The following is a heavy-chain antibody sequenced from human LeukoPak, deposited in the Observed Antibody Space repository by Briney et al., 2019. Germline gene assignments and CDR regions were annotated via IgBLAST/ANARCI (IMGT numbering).Heavy chain of an antibody. Sequence: PGGSLRLSCAAPGFTFSSYPMHWVRQAPGKGLEWVAVISYDGSNKYYADSVKGRFTISRDNSKNTLYLQMNSLRAEDTAVYYCARDTIFGVVIIGGPYYYMDVWGKGTTVTVSS. V-gene: IGHV3-30*04. CDR1: GFTFSSYP. CDR3: ARDTIFGVVIIGGPYYYMDV. CDR2: ISYDGSNK. J-gene: IGHJ6*03. D-gene: IGHD3-3*01.